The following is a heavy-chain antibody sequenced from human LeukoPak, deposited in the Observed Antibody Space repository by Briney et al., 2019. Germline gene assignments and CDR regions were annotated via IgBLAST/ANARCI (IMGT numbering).Heavy chain of an antibody. J-gene: IGHJ4*02. CDR1: GFTFSIYA. CDR2: ISGSGDRT. D-gene: IGHD3-16*01. V-gene: IGHV3-23*01. CDR3: AKGGSYLQFSSLDY. Sequence: GGSLRLSCAASGFTFSIYAMNWVRQAPGKGLEWVSSISGSGDRTYYADSVKGRFTISRDNSKNTLYLQMNSLRADDTAVYYWAKGGSYLQFSSLDYCGQGTLLTVSS.